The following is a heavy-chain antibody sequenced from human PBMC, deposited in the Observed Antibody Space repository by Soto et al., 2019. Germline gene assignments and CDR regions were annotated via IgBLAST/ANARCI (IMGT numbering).Heavy chain of an antibody. CDR3: ESPQYSYGGGGIYALDV. Sequence: ASVKVSCKASGYTFTSYDINWVRQATGQGLEWMGWMNPNSGNTGYAQKFQGRVTMTRNTSISTAYMELSSLRSEDTAVYYCESPQYSYGGGGIYALDVWGQAHTVTVS. J-gene: IGHJ6*02. CDR2: MNPNSGNT. D-gene: IGHD5-18*01. V-gene: IGHV1-8*01. CDR1: GYTFTSYD.